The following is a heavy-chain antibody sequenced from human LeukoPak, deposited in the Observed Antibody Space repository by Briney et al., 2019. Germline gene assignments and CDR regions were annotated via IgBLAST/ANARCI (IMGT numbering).Heavy chain of an antibody. Sequence: GGSLRLSCAASGFTFSSYGMHWVRQAPGKGLEWVAVISYDGSNKYYADSVKGRFTISRDNSKNTLYLQMNSLRAEDTAVYYCAKPPISIQLWLHYFDYWGQGTLVTVSS. CDR3: AKPPISIQLWLHYFDY. J-gene: IGHJ4*02. CDR2: ISYDGSNK. CDR1: GFTFSSYG. D-gene: IGHD5-18*01. V-gene: IGHV3-30*18.